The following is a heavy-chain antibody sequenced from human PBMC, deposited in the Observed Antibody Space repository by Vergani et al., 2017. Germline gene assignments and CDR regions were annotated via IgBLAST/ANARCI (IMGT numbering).Heavy chain of an antibody. D-gene: IGHD4-11*01. J-gene: IGHJ6*02. CDR3: AKDPSSPTVTSDYYYYYGMDV. V-gene: IGHV3-30*18. Sequence: QVQLVESGGGVVQPGRSLRLSCAASGFTFSSYGMHWVRQAPGKGLECVAVISYDGSNKYYADSVKGRFTISRDNSKNTLYLQMNSLRAEDTAVYYCAKDPSSPTVTSDYYYYYGMDVWGQGTTVTVSS. CDR1: GFTFSSYG. CDR2: ISYDGSNK.